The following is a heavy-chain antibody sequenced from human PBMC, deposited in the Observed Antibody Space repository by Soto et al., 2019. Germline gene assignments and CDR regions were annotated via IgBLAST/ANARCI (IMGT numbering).Heavy chain of an antibody. V-gene: IGHV3-48*01. CDR1: GFTFSIYS. Sequence: PGGSLRLSCAAPGFTFSIYSMNWVRQAPGKGLEWVSYIMPGSSHIFYADSVKGRFTISRDNAKNTLYLQMNSLRAEDTVVYYCAKVSSSWYAGFFDLWGQGTLVTVSS. J-gene: IGHJ4*02. CDR3: AKVSSSWYAGFFDL. CDR2: IMPGSSHI. D-gene: IGHD6-13*01.